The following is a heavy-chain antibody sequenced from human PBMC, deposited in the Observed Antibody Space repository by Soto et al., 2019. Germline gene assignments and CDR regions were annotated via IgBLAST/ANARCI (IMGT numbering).Heavy chain of an antibody. D-gene: IGHD3-16*01. CDR1: GYSFTRYG. J-gene: IGHJ6*02. CDR3: AMVDVYVTPSPQDV. V-gene: IGHV1-18*01. CDR2: INTYNGNT. Sequence: QVQLVQSRAEVKNPGASVKVSCKASGYSFTRYGIAWARQAPGQGLEWMGWINTYNGNTNHAQNLQGRVTLTTDTSTSTAYMELTSLRSNDTAIYYCAMVDVYVTPSPQDVWGQGTTVIVSS.